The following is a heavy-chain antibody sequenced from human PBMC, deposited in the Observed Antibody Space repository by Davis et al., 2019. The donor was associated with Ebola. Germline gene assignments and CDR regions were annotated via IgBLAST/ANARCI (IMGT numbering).Heavy chain of an antibody. Sequence: SETLSLTCAVYGGSFSGYYWSWIRQPPGKGLEWIGSIYYSGSTYYNPSLKSRVTISVDTSKNQFSLKLSSVTAADTAVYYCARQGEEQWRYYYYYYGMDVWGQGTTVTVSS. CDR3: ARQGEEQWRYYYYYYGMDV. CDR1: GGSFSGYY. D-gene: IGHD6-19*01. V-gene: IGHV4-34*01. J-gene: IGHJ6*02. CDR2: IYYSGST.